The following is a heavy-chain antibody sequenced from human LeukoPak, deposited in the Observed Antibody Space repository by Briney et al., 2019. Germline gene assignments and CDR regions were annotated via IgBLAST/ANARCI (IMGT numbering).Heavy chain of an antibody. J-gene: IGHJ2*01. CDR3: ARGYSSTWPYWYFDL. Sequence: SETLSLTCTVSGVPMTSYFWAWLRQPPGKGLEWIGHISTTETTDYNPSLQSRVIIAPDPSNNRFSLNLTSVTAADTALYFCARGYSSTWPYWYFDLWGRGTLVTVSS. CDR2: ISTTETT. CDR1: GVPMTSYF. D-gene: IGHD6-13*01. V-gene: IGHV4-4*09.